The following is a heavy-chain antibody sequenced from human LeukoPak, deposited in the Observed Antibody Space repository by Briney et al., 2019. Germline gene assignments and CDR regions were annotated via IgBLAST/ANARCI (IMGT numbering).Heavy chain of an antibody. D-gene: IGHD4-17*01. J-gene: IGHJ5*02. V-gene: IGHV4-59*08. Sequence: SETLSLTCTVSGGSISSNSWSWIRQPPGKGLKWIGYIYYSGSTNYNPSLKSRLTISVDTSKNQFSLNLSSVTAADTAVYYCARGMTTGPDPWGQGTLVTVSS. CDR3: ARGMTTGPDP. CDR1: GGSISSNS. CDR2: IYYSGST.